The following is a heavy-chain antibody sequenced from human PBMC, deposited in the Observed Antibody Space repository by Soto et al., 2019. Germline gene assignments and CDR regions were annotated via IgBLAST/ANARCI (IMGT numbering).Heavy chain of an antibody. Sequence: GGSLRLSCAASGFTFDDYAMHWVRQAPGKGLEWVSLISWDGGSTYYADSVKGRFTISRDNSKNSLYLQMNSLRAEDTALYYCARGVGSRGYYFDFCGQGTLVTVSS. CDR1: GFTFDDYA. CDR3: ARGVGSRGYYFDF. J-gene: IGHJ4*02. CDR2: ISWDGGST. D-gene: IGHD6-13*01. V-gene: IGHV3-43D*04.